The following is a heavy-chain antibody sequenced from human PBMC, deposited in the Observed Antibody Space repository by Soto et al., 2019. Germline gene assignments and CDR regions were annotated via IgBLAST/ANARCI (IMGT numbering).Heavy chain of an antibody. CDR2: ISSSSSYI. Sequence: GGSLRLSCAASGFTFSSYSMNWVRQAPGKGLEWVSSISSSSSYIYYADSVKGRFTISRDNAKNSLYLQMNSLRAEDTAVYYCASDLHSSSSGYFEYWGQGTLVTVSS. D-gene: IGHD6-6*01. J-gene: IGHJ4*02. CDR1: GFTFSSYS. V-gene: IGHV3-21*04. CDR3: ASDLHSSSSGYFEY.